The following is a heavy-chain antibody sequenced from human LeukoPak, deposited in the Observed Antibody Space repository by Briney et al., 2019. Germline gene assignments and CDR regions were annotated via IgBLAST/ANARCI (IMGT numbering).Heavy chain of an antibody. V-gene: IGHV3-21*01. D-gene: IGHD3-22*01. CDR3: ARETRDYYDSSGYYYRGGNYFDY. CDR1: GFTFSSYS. Sequence: GGSLRLSCAASGFTFSSYSMNWVRQAPGKGLEWVSSISSSSSYIYYADSVKGRFTISRDNAKNSLYLQMNSLRAEDTAVYYRARETRDYYDSSGYYYRGGNYFDYWGQGTLVTVSS. J-gene: IGHJ4*02. CDR2: ISSSSSYI.